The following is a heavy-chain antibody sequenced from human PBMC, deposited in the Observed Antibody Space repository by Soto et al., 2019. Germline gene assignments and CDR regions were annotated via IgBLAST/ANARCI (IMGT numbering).Heavy chain of an antibody. J-gene: IGHJ5*02. CDR1: GDSVSSGSYY. CDR2: IYYSGST. CDR3: ARDAGYCSGGSGYSGGSYNWFDA. V-gene: IGHV4-61*01. Sequence: SETLSLTCTVSGDSVSSGSYYWSWIRQPPXKGLEWIGYIYYSGSTDYNPSLKSRVTISVDTSKNQFSLKLSSVTAADTAVYYCARDAGYCSGGSGYSGGSYNWFDAWGQGTMVTVSS. D-gene: IGHD2-15*01.